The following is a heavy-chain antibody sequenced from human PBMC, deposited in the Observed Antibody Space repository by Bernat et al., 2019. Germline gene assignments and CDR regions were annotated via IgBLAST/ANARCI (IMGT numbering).Heavy chain of an antibody. V-gene: IGHV1-46*01. Sequence: QVQLVQSGAEVKKPGASVKVSCKASGYTFTNYYIHWVRQAPGQGLEWMGVINPSDGRTRYAQKFQGTVSLTRDTSTSTVYMELSSLTAGETAVYYCGKSLMQHFYYNGLDVWGQGTTVTASS. J-gene: IGHJ6*02. CDR2: INPSDGRT. D-gene: IGHD6-13*01. CDR1: GYTFTNYY. CDR3: GKSLMQHFYYNGLDV.